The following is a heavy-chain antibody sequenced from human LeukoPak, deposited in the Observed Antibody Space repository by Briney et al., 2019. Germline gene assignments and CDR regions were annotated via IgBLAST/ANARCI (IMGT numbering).Heavy chain of an antibody. V-gene: IGHV1-8*01. CDR1: GYIFTSYD. J-gene: IGHJ5*02. CDR2: INPNSGNT. Sequence: ASVKVSCKASGYIFTSYDISWVRQAPGQGLEWMGWINPNSGNTGYAQKFQGRVTMTRNTSISTAYMELSSLRSEDTAVYYCARGRMATIVDPWGQGTLVTVSS. CDR3: ARGRMATIVDP. D-gene: IGHD5-24*01.